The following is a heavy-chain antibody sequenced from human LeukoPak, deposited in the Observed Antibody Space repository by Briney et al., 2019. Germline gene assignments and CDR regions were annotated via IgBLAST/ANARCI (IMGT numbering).Heavy chain of an antibody. CDR1: GFTFSNAW. CDR3: SSGGGDNWNPADAFDI. J-gene: IGHJ3*02. Sequence: GGSLRLSCAASGFTFSNAWMSWVRQAPGKGLEWVGRIKSKTDGGTTDYAAPVKGRFTISRDDSKNTLYLQMNSLKTEDTAVYYCSSGGGDNWNPADAFDIWGQGTMVTVSS. V-gene: IGHV3-15*01. D-gene: IGHD1-20*01. CDR2: IKSKTDGGTT.